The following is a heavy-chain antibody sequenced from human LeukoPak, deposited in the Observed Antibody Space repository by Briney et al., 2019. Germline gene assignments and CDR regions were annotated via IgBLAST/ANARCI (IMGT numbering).Heavy chain of an antibody. Sequence: GGSLRLSCAASGFTFTSYAMSWVRQAPGKGLEWVSGISGSGGSTYYADSVKGRFTISRDNSKNTLYLQMISLRAEDTAVYYCARQSYGDYLFDYWGQGILVTVSS. CDR3: ARQSYGDYLFDY. CDR2: ISGSGGST. J-gene: IGHJ4*02. CDR1: GFTFTSYA. D-gene: IGHD4-17*01. V-gene: IGHV3-23*01.